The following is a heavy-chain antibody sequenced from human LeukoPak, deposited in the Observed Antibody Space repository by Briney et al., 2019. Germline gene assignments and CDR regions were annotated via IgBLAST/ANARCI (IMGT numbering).Heavy chain of an antibody. V-gene: IGHV3-48*03. CDR2: ISSSGSTI. D-gene: IGHD3-9*01. CDR1: GFTFSSYE. CDR3: ARGAYYDILTGYWSHFDY. Sequence: GGSLRLFCAASGFTFSSYEMNWVRQAPGKGLEWVSYISSSGSTIYYADSVKGRFTISRDNAKNSLYLQMNSLRAEDTAVYYCARGAYYDILTGYWSHFDYWGQGTLVTVSS. J-gene: IGHJ4*02.